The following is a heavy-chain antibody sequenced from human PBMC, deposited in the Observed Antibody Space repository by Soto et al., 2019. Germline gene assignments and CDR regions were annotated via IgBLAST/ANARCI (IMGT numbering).Heavy chain of an antibody. J-gene: IGHJ4*02. V-gene: IGHV4-4*02. CDR2: IYYTGAT. CDR1: SGSISSGNW. Sequence: QVQLQESGPGLVESSGTLSLTCEVSSGSISSGNWWSWVRQPPGKGLEWIGEIYYTGATNYNPSRRIRDTMKINKSKDQFTMNLRSATAANTAIYYCVRVFSSGSGWMYYFDFWGQGILVSVSS. CDR3: VRVFSSGSGWMYYFDF. D-gene: IGHD6-25*01.